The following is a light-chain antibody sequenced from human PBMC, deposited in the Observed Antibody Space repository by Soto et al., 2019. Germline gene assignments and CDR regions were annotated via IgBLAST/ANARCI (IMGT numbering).Light chain of an antibody. Sequence: EIQMTQSPSSLSASVGDRVTITCRANQGISNYLAWYQQKPGKVPKLLIYGASTLQSGVPSRLSGSGSGTDFTLIINSLQPEDVATYYCQKYDSAPWTFGQGTKVEI. CDR1: QGISNY. V-gene: IGKV1-27*01. CDR3: QKYDSAPWT. CDR2: GAS. J-gene: IGKJ1*01.